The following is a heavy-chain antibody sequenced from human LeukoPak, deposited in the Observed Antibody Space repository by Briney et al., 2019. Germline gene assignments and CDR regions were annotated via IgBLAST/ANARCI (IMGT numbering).Heavy chain of an antibody. V-gene: IGHV4-59*08. CDR3: SRHGGRYSFDS. Sequence: SETLSLTCTVSGGSFSTYYRSWIRQPPGKGLEWICYIYDYGSSKINPSLKSRVTISKDTTKNKFSVKLSTRTAADNAVYYCSRHGGRYSFDSWGQGTLVSVSS. D-gene: IGHD3-16*01. CDR1: GGSFSTYY. CDR2: IYDYGSS. J-gene: IGHJ4*02.